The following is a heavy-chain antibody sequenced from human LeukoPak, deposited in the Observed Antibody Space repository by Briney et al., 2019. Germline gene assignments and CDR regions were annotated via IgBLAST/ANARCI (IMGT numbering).Heavy chain of an antibody. CDR1: GFTFSDYY. J-gene: IGHJ6*02. Sequence: GGSLRLSCAASGFTFSDYYMTWIRQAPGKGLEWVPYISGVASDIYYGDSVKGRFTISRDNAKNSVYLQMNSLRAEDTAVYYCARGGALGMDVWGQGTTVTVSS. V-gene: IGHV3-11*01. CDR3: ARGGALGMDV. CDR2: ISGVASDI. D-gene: IGHD1-26*01.